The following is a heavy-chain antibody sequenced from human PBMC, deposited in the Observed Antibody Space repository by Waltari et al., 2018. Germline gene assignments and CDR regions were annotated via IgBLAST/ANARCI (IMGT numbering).Heavy chain of an antibody. Sequence: EVQLVESGGGLVQPGGSLRLSCAASGFSFRSYGMNWVRQAPGMGLGWVAHISGAGFPIYYADSVKGRFTISRDNAKNSLFLQMNGRRAEDTAVYYCVPMGASRLTWTDWGQGTPVTVSS. CDR1: GFSFRSYG. D-gene: IGHD1-26*01. J-gene: IGHJ4*02. CDR3: VPMGASRLTWTD. V-gene: IGHV3-48*01. CDR2: ISGAGFPI.